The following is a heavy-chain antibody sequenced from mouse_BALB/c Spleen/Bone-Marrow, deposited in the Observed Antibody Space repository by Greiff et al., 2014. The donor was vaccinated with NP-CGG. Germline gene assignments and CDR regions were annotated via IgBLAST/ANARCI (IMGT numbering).Heavy chain of an antibody. D-gene: IGHD1-1*01. V-gene: IGHV1-67*01. J-gene: IGHJ3*01. Sequence: VQLQQSGPELVRPGASVKISCKGSGYTFTDYAMHWVKQSHAKSLEWIGVINTYSGNTNYNQNFKGKATMTVDKSSSTAFMELARLTYEDSAIYYCAREGYASTAWFAYWGQGTLVTVSA. CDR3: AREGYASTAWFAY. CDR2: INTYSGNT. CDR1: GYTFTDYA.